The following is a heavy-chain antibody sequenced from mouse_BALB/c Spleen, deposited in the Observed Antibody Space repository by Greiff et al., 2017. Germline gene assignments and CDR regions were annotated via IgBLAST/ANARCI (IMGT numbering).Heavy chain of an antibody. CDR3: AREGLYGNYAMDY. Sequence: EVHLVESGGGLVQPGGSRKLSCAASGFTFSSFGMHWVRQAPEKGLEWVAYISSGSSTIYYADTVKGRFTISRDNPKNTLFLQMTSLRSEDTAMYYCAREGLYGNYAMDYWGQGTSVTVSS. CDR2: ISSGSSTI. V-gene: IGHV5-17*02. D-gene: IGHD2-1*01. J-gene: IGHJ4*01. CDR1: GFTFSSFG.